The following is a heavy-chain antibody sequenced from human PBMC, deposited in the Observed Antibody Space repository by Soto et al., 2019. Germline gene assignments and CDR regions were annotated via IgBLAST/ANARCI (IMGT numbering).Heavy chain of an antibody. CDR2: INSDGSTT. CDR1: GFTFSSCW. V-gene: IGHV3-74*01. D-gene: IGHD3-3*01. CDR3: ASTWSGYYYFDS. J-gene: IGHJ4*02. Sequence: PGGSLRLSCAASGFTFSSCWMHWVRQAPGKGLVWVSRINSDGSTTSYADSVKGRFTISRDNAKNTLYLQMSSLRVEDTAVYYCASTWSGYYYFDSWGQGTLVTVSS.